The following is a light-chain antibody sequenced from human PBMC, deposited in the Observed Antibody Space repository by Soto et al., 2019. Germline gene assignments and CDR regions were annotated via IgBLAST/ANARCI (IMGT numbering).Light chain of an antibody. J-gene: IGKJ4*01. CDR3: QQYNVWPLT. V-gene: IGKV3-15*01. CDR1: QSVSTY. Sequence: SQSASTLSLSPGESATLSCRASQSVSTYLAWYQQKPGQAPRLLIYGASTRATGIPARFSGSGSGTEFTLTISSLQSEDFAVYYCQQYNVWPLTFGGRTNV. CDR2: GAS.